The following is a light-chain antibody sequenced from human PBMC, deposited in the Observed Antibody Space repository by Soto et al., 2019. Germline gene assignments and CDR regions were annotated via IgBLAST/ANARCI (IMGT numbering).Light chain of an antibody. CDR2: GAS. J-gene: IGKJ1*01. CDR3: QQYHNAGST. CDR1: QSVSNN. Sequence: IVMTQSPATLSVFTGGRASLSCRASQSVSNNLAWYQKKPGQAPRLLIYGASTRAAGISVRFSGSGSGTEFTLIIISLQSDDSAVYYCQQYHNAGSTFGQETKVEI. V-gene: IGKV3-15*01.